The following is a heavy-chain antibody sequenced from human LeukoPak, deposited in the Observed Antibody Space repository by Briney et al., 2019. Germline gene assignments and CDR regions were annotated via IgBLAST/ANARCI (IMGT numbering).Heavy chain of an antibody. D-gene: IGHD1-26*01. J-gene: IGHJ4*02. Sequence: GASVKVSCKASGYTFTGYYIHWVRQDPGQGLEWMGRINPNSGGTNYAQKFQGRVTMTRDTSISTAYMELSRLRSDDTAVYYCAREADGWEAIDYWGQGTLVTVSS. CDR3: AREADGWEAIDY. CDR2: INPNSGGT. CDR1: GYTFTGYY. V-gene: IGHV1-2*02.